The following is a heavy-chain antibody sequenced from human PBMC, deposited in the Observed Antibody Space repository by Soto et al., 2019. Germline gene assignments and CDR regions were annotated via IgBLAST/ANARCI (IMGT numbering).Heavy chain of an antibody. CDR3: AKDQKITALSDFDS. CDR1: GFTFRSYG. CDR2: VSYDGSNK. V-gene: IGHV3-30*18. Sequence: QVQLVESGGGVVQPGRSLRLSCEASGFTFRSYGMHWVRQAPGKGLEWVAVVSYDGSNKLYAASVKDRFIISRDNSKNTLLLQMNSLRAEDTALYYCAKDQKITALSDFDSWGQGTLVTVSS. J-gene: IGHJ4*02. D-gene: IGHD5-18*01.